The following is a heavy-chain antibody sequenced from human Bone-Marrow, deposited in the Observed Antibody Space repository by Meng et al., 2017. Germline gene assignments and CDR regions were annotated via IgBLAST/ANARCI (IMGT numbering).Heavy chain of an antibody. J-gene: IGHJ4*02. CDR1: GGSISSNDYY. D-gene: IGHD2-15*01. V-gene: IGHV4-30-4*01. Sequence: QVQLQESGPGLVKPSRTLSLTCTVSGGSISSNDYYWSWFRQSPGKGLEWIGYIYYSGSTYYNPSLKSRITISVDTSKNQFSLKLSSVTAADTAVYYCARGGYCSGGSCNWGQGTLVTVSS. CDR2: IYYSGST. CDR3: ARGGYCSGGSCN.